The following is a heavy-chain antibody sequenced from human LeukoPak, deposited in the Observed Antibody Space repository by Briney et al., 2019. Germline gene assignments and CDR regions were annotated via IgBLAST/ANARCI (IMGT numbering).Heavy chain of an antibody. Sequence: SETLSLTCAVYGGSFSGYYWSWIRQPPGKGLEWIGEINHSGSTNYNPSLKSRVTISADTSKNQFSLKLSSVTAADTAVYYCAGLRSSGWYAPFDYWGQGTLVTVSS. CDR1: GGSFSGYY. J-gene: IGHJ4*02. CDR3: AGLRSSGWYAPFDY. D-gene: IGHD6-19*01. CDR2: INHSGST. V-gene: IGHV4-34*01.